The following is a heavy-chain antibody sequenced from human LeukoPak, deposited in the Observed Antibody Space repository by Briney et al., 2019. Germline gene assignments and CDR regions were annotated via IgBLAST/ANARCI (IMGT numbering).Heavy chain of an antibody. V-gene: IGHV1-46*01. D-gene: IGHD2-8*01. CDR3: ARWGGVGMDV. Sequence: ASVKVSCKASGYTFTSYYMHWVRQAPGQGLEWMGIINPSGGSTSYAQKFQGRAIMTRDTSTSTVYMELSSLRSEDTAVYYCARWGGVGMDVWGQGTTLIVSS. CDR2: INPSGGST. CDR1: GYTFTSYY. J-gene: IGHJ6*02.